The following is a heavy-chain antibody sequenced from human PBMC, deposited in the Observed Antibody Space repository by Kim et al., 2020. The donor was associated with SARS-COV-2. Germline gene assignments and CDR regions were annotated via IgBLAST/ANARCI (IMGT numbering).Heavy chain of an antibody. CDR3: ARGRRHLIAVAGLFYYYGMDV. Sequence: SETLSLTCAVYGGSFSGYYWSWIRQPPGKGLEWIGEINHSGSTNYNPSLKSRVTISVDTSKNQFSLKLSSVTAADTAVYYCARGRRHLIAVAGLFYYYGMDVWGQGTTVTVSS. V-gene: IGHV4-34*01. D-gene: IGHD6-19*01. J-gene: IGHJ6*02. CDR1: GGSFSGYY. CDR2: INHSGST.